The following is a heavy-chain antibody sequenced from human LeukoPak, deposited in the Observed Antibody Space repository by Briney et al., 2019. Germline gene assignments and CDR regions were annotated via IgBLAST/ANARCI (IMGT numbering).Heavy chain of an antibody. CDR3: ARDPKYDFWSGPSDY. J-gene: IGHJ4*02. CDR2: INPNSGGT. V-gene: IGHV1-2*02. Sequence: GAPVKVSCKASGYTFTGYYMHWVRQAPGQGLEWMGWINPNSGGTNYAQKFQGRVTMTRDTSISTAYMELSRLRSDDTAVYYCARDPKYDFWSGPSDYWGQRTLVTVSS. D-gene: IGHD3-3*01. CDR1: GYTFTGYY.